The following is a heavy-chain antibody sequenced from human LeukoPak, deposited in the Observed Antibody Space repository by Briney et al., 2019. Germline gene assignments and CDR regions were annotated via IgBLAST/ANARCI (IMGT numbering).Heavy chain of an antibody. CDR3: ARAATGNYHFDC. CDR1: RDSITKGSYY. Sequence: SQTLSLTCTVSRDSITKGSYYLSWIRRPARKGLEWIGRLYIRGSTNYSPSLKSRVTISADRSKDQLSLSLRSVTAADTGVYLCARAATGNYHFDCWRQGSLVTVSS. V-gene: IGHV4-61*02. D-gene: IGHD1-7*01. CDR2: LYIRGST. J-gene: IGHJ4*02.